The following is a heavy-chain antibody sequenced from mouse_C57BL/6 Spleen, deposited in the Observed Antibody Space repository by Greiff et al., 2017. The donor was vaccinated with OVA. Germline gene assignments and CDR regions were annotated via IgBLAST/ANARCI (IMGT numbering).Heavy chain of an antibody. CDR3: ARLRSDAMDY. CDR2: IWSDGST. D-gene: IGHD1-1*01. V-gene: IGHV2-6*03. Sequence: VKLMESEPGLVAPSQSLSITCTVSGFSLTSYGVHWVRQPPGKGLEWLVVIWSDGSTTYNSAPKSRLSISKDNSKSQVFLKMNSLQTDDTAMYYCARLRSDAMDYWGQGTSVTVSS. J-gene: IGHJ4*01. CDR1: GFSLTSYG.